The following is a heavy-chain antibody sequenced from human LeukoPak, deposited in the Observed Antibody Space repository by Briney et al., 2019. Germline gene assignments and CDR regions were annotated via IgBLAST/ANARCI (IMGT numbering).Heavy chain of an antibody. CDR3: ARGRHPRRYSSGCYFDY. Sequence: GGSLRLSCAASGFTVSSNYMSWVRQAPGKGLEWVSVIYSGGTTYYADSVKGRFTISRVNSKNTLYLQMNSLGDADTAVYYCARGRHPRRYSSGCYFDYWGQGTLVTVPS. CDR2: IYSGGTT. J-gene: IGHJ4*02. V-gene: IGHV3-66*02. CDR1: GFTVSSNY. D-gene: IGHD3-22*01.